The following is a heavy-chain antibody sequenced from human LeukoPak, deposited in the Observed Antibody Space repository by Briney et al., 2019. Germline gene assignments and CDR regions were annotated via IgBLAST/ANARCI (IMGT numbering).Heavy chain of an antibody. CDR1: GFTFTTYA. V-gene: IGHV3-64D*06. Sequence: GGSLRLSCSASGFTFTTYAMHWVRQAPGKGLEYVSGISANGATTYYADSVQGRFTISRDNSKNTLYLQMSSLSAEDTALYYCVKDRLYYYGSGTYFDYLGQGTLVTVSP. J-gene: IGHJ4*02. D-gene: IGHD3-10*01. CDR3: VKDRLYYYGSGTYFDY. CDR2: ISANGATT.